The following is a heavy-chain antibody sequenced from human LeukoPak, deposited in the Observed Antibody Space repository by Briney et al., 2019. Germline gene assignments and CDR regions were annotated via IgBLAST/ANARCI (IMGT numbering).Heavy chain of an antibody. Sequence: PGGSLRLSCAASGFTFSSYGMHWVRQAPGKGLEWVAFIRYDGGNKYYADSVKGRFTISRDNSKNTLYLQMNSLRAEDTALYYCAKDSSGSGFDYWGQGTLVTVSS. CDR1: GFTFSSYG. D-gene: IGHD3-10*01. J-gene: IGHJ4*02. CDR3: AKDSSGSGFDY. CDR2: IRYDGGNK. V-gene: IGHV3-30*02.